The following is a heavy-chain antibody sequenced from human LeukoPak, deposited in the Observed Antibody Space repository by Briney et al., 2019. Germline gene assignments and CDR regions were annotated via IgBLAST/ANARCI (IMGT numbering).Heavy chain of an antibody. CDR1: GFTFSSYS. J-gene: IGHJ5*02. CDR2: INQSGST. D-gene: IGHD3-22*01. V-gene: IGHV4-34*01. Sequence: GSLRLSCAASGFTFSSYSMNWVRQAPGKGLEWIGEINQSGSTNYNPSLKSRVTISVGTSKNQFSLKLSSVTAADTAVYYCARGRGYYDSSGYQEWDPWGQGTLVTVSS. CDR3: ARGRGYYDSSGYQEWDP.